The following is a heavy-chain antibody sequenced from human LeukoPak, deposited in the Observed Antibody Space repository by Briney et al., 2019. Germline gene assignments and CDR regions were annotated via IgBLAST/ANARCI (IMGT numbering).Heavy chain of an antibody. D-gene: IGHD2-2*02. J-gene: IGHJ4*02. CDR1: GITVSSNY. CDR3: TSYCGSSSCFTY. Sequence: PGGSLRLSCVASGITVSSNYMSWVRQAPGKGLEWVSSIHRDGSTFYADSVKGRFTISRDNSKNTLYLQMNSLRAEDTAVYYCTSYCGSSSCFTYWGQGTLVTVSS. V-gene: IGHV3-53*01. CDR2: IHRDGST.